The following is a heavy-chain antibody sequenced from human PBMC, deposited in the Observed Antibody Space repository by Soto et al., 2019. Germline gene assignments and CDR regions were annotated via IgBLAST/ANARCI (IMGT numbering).Heavy chain of an antibody. CDR2: IYYSGST. CDR1: GGSISSGGYY. Sequence: SETLSLTCTVSGGSISSGGYYWSWIRQHPGKGLEWIGYIYYSGSTYYNPSLKSRVTISVDTSKNQFSLKLSSVTAADTAVYYCARDRRDYGDYANWFDLWGQGTLVTVSS. J-gene: IGHJ5*02. CDR3: ARDRRDYGDYANWFDL. V-gene: IGHV4-31*03. D-gene: IGHD4-17*01.